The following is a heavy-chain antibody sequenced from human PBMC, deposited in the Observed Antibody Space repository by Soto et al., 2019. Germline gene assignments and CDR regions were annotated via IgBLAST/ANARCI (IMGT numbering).Heavy chain of an antibody. V-gene: IGHV4-38-2*02. D-gene: IGHD3-10*01. J-gene: IGHJ4*02. Sequence: SETLSLTCNVSGASISSYNYWGWFRQPPGKGLEWIGRIIHSGNIRYNPSLKSRLTISVDKSKNQFSLKLSSVTAADTAVYYCARVKASGVNFDYWGQGTLVTVSS. CDR2: IIHSGNI. CDR1: GASISSYNY. CDR3: ARVKASGVNFDY.